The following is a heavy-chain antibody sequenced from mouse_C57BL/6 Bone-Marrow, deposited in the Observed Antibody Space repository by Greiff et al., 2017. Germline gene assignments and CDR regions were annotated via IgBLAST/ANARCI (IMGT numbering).Heavy chain of an antibody. CDR2: IYPSDSET. V-gene: IGHV1-61*01. CDR1: GYTFTSYW. Sequence: QVQLQQPGAELVRPGSSVKLSCKASGYTFTSYWMDWVKQRPGQGLEWIGNIYPSDSETHYNQKFKDKATLTVDKSSSTAYMQLSSLTAEDSAVYYCARDNYYGSRYDWYFDVWGTGTTVTVSS. CDR3: ARDNYYGSRYDWYFDV. J-gene: IGHJ1*03. D-gene: IGHD1-1*01.